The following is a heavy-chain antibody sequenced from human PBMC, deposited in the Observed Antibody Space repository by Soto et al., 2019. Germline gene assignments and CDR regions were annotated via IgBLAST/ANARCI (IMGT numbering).Heavy chain of an antibody. CDR3: ARDRRDGYNHLPDY. V-gene: IGHV1-69*08. D-gene: IGHD5-12*01. J-gene: IGHJ4*02. CDR1: GGTFSSYT. Sequence: QVQLVQSGAEVKKPGSSVKVSCKASGGTFSSYTISWVRQAPGQGLEWMGRIIPILGIANYAQKFQGRVTITADKSTSTAYMELSSLRSEDTAVYYCARDRRDGYNHLPDYWGQGTLVTVSS. CDR2: IIPILGIA.